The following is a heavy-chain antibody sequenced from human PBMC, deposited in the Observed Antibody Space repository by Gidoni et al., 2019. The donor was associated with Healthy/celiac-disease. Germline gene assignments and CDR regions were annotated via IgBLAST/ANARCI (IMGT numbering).Heavy chain of an antibody. CDR2: ISYDGSNK. Sequence: QVQLVESGGGVVQPGRSLRLSCAASGFTFSSYGMHWVRQAPGKGLEWVAVISYDGSNKYFAESVKGRFTISRDNSKNTLYLQMNSLRAEDTAVYYCASLLWFGDPYYYYGMDVWGQGTTVTVSS. CDR3: ASLLWFGDPYYYYGMDV. CDR1: GFTFSSYG. D-gene: IGHD3-10*01. V-gene: IGHV3-30*03. J-gene: IGHJ6*02.